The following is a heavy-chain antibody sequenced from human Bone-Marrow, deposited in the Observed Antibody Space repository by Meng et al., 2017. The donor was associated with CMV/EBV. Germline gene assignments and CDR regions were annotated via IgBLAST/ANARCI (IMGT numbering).Heavy chain of an antibody. D-gene: IGHD6-19*01. Sequence: GESLKISCAASGFTVSSNYMSWVRQAPGKGLEWVSAISGSGGSTYYADSVKGRFTISRDNAKNSLYLQMNSLRAEDTAVYYCARVNSSGSGWYNYYYYYGMDVWGQGTTVTVSS. V-gene: IGHV3-23*01. CDR1: GFTVSSNY. J-gene: IGHJ6*02. CDR3: ARVNSSGSGWYNYYYYYGMDV. CDR2: ISGSGGST.